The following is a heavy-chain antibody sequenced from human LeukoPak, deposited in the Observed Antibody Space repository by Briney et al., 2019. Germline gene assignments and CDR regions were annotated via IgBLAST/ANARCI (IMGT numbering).Heavy chain of an antibody. Sequence: SETLSLTCTVSGGSISSSTYYWVWIRQPPGKGLEWIGSIYYSGSTHYNPSLKSRDTISVDTSKNQFSLKLSSVTASDTAVYYCARQLSLYYFDSWGQGTLVPVSS. D-gene: IGHD3-10*01. CDR2: IYYSGST. V-gene: IGHV4-39*01. J-gene: IGHJ4*02. CDR1: GGSISSSTYY. CDR3: ARQLSLYYFDS.